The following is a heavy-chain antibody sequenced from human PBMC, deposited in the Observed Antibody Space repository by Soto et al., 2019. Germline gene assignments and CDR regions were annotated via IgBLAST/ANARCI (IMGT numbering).Heavy chain of an antibody. D-gene: IGHD2-2*01. CDR3: ARDPLRYQLIKAYYYDGRSV. J-gene: IGHJ6*02. Sequence: QPPGKGLEWIGEIYHSGSTNYNPSLKSRVTISVDKSKNQFSLKLSSVTAADTAVYYCARDPLRYQLIKAYYYDGRSVCGQWTMVTVSS. CDR2: IYHSGST. V-gene: IGHV4-4*02.